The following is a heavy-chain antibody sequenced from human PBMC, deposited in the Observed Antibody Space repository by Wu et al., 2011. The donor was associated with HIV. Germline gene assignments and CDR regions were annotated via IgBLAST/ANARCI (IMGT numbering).Heavy chain of an antibody. D-gene: IGHD2-2*01. Sequence: QVLLVQSGAEVKKPGSSVKVSCKASGDSLTKYAFSWVRQAPGQGLEWMGGIIPNSGTTNYARKFQGRFTVTADTSTTTVHMELRSLRSEDTAVYFCTRSGEAAAYYYYYMNVWGKGPTVTISS. J-gene: IGHJ6*03. CDR2: IIPNSGTT. CDR3: TRSGEAAAYYYYYMNV. V-gene: IGHV1-69*14. CDR1: GDSLTKYA.